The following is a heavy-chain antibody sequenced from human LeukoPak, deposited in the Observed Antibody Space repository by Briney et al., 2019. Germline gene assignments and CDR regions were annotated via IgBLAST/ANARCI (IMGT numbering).Heavy chain of an antibody. V-gene: IGHV3-23*01. CDR3: AGVVAATGYFDY. CDR2: ISGSGGST. D-gene: IGHD2-15*01. CDR1: GFTFSSYA. Sequence: GGSLRLSCAASGFTFSSYAMSWVRQAPWKGLEWVSAISGSGGSTYYADSVKGRFTISRDNSKNTLYLQMTSLRAEDTAVYYCAGVVAATGYFDYWGQGTLVTVSS. J-gene: IGHJ4*02.